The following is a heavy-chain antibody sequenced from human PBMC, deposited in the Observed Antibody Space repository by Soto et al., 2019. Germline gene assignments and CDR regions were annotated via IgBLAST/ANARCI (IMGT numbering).Heavy chain of an antibody. CDR2: IYYSGST. V-gene: IGHV4-61*08. CDR3: ARRYGPGFDY. CDR1: GGSISSGGYY. Sequence: TSETLPLTWTVSGGSISSGGYYWSWIRKHPGKGLEWIGYIYYSGSTNYNPSLKSRVTISVDTSKNQFSLKLSSVTAADTAVYYCARRYGPGFDYWGQGTLVTVSS. D-gene: IGHD4-17*01. J-gene: IGHJ4*02.